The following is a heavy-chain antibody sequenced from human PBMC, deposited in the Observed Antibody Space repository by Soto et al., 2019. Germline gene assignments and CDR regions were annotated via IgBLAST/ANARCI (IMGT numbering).Heavy chain of an antibody. D-gene: IGHD2-21*02. J-gene: IGHJ4*02. V-gene: IGHV3-21*01. CDR1: GFTFSSYS. CDR3: ARDNPLGVTGFDY. Sequence: GGSLRLSCAASGFTFSSYSMNWVRQAPGKGLEWVSSISSSSSYIYYADSVKGRFTISRDNAKNSLYLQMNSLRAEDTAVYYCARDNPLGVTGFDYWGQGTLVTVSS. CDR2: ISSSSSYI.